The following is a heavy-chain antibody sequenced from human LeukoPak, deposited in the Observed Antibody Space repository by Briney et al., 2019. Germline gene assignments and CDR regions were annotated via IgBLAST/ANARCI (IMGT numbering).Heavy chain of an antibody. Sequence: GALRLSCAASGFTFSSYSMNWVRQAPGKGLEWVSTISGSGGSTNYADSVKGRFTISRDNSKNTLYLQMNSLRAEDTAVYYCAKGSLSGLYYFDYWGQGTLVTVSS. CDR1: GFTFSSYS. CDR2: ISGSGGST. CDR3: AKGSLSGLYYFDY. D-gene: IGHD3-9*01. J-gene: IGHJ4*02. V-gene: IGHV3-23*01.